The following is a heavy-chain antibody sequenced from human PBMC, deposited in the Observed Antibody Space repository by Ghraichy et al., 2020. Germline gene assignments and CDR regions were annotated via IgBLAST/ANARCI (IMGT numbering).Heavy chain of an antibody. CDR1: GFPFSSHG. Sequence: GESLNISCAASGFPFSSHGMSWVRQPPGKGLEWVSSISSSGDSTFYVGSVKGRFTISRDNSKNTLHLQTDSLRSEDTAVYYCAKIGTTGFWYFDLWGRGTLVTVSS. J-gene: IGHJ2*01. CDR3: AKIGTTGFWYFDL. CDR2: ISSSGDST. V-gene: IGHV3-23*01. D-gene: IGHD1-7*01.